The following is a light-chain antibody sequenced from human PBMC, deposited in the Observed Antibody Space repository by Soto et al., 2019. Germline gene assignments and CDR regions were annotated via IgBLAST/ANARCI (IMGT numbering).Light chain of an antibody. CDR1: QSVSSN. Sequence: EIVLTQSPGTLSLSPGERATLSCRASQSVSSNLAWYQQKPGQAPRLLIYDASNRATGIPARFSGSGSGTDFTLTISRLEPEDSAVYYCQQYGSSPTWTFGQGTRLEIK. CDR3: QQYGSSPTWT. CDR2: DAS. J-gene: IGKJ5*01. V-gene: IGKV3-20*01.